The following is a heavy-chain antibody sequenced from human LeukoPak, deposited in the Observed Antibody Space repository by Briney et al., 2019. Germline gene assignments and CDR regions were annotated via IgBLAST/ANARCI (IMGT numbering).Heavy chain of an antibody. CDR2: TNPNSGGT. V-gene: IGHV1-2*02. CDR3: ASPQGDCSSTSCSSPFDY. CDR1: GYTFTGYY. D-gene: IGHD2-2*01. Sequence: GASVKVSCNASGYTFTGYYMHWVRQAPGQGLEWMGWTNPNSGGTNYAQKFQGRVTMTRDTSISTAYMELSRLRSDDTAVYYCASPQGDCSSTSCSSPFDYWGQGTLVTVSS. J-gene: IGHJ4*02.